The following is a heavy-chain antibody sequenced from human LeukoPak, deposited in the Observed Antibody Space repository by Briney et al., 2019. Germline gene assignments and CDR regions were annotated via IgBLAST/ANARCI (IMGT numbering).Heavy chain of an antibody. Sequence: GGSLRLSCAASGFTFSSYSMNWVRQAPGKGLELVSSISSTSTYIYYADSVKGRFTISRDDAKNSLYLQVNSLRAEDTAVYYCARGGFGELYWGQGTLVTVSS. V-gene: IGHV3-21*01. CDR2: ISSTSTYI. J-gene: IGHJ4*02. D-gene: IGHD3-10*01. CDR3: ARGGFGELY. CDR1: GFTFSSYS.